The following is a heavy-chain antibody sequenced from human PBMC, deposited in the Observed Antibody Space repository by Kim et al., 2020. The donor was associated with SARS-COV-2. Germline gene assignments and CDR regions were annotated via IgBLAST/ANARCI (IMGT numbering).Heavy chain of an antibody. Sequence: SETLSLTCSVSGGSISTYFWSWIRQSPGKGLEWIGYIYYSGNTNYNPSLKSRVTMSVDTSKTQFSLHLHPVSAADTAVYYCARSMRRGVWSGTWDGWGQGTTVTVSS. CDR1: GGSISTYF. CDR2: IYYSGNT. D-gene: IGHD3-3*01. V-gene: IGHV4-59*08. CDR3: ARSMRRGVWSGTWDG. J-gene: IGHJ6*02.